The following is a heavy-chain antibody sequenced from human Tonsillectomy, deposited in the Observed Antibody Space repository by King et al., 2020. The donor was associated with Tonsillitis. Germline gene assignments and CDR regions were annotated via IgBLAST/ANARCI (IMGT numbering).Heavy chain of an antibody. D-gene: IGHD2-15*01. CDR1: GFTLSNYA. J-gene: IGHJ4*02. CDR3: AKPIGVCSGGTCSLDY. Sequence: DVQLVESGGGLVQSGGSLRLSCAASGFTLSNYAMSWVRQAPGKGLEWVSSISGSGNYTYYADSVEGRFTISRDNSKNTLCLQMNSLRAEDTAVYYCAKPIGVCSGGTCSLDYWGQGALVTVSS. CDR2: ISGSGNYT. V-gene: IGHV3-23*04.